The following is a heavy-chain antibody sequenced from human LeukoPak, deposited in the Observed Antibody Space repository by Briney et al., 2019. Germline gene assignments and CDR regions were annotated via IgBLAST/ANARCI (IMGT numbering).Heavy chain of an antibody. J-gene: IGHJ4*02. CDR2: ISSSSSTI. Sequence: PGGSLRLSCAASGFTFSSYSMNWVRQAPGKGLEWVSYISSSSSTIYYADSVKGRFTISRDNAKNSLYLQMNSLRAEDTAVYYCARNIVGAPGGYWGQGTLVTVSS. V-gene: IGHV3-48*01. CDR3: ARNIVGAPGGY. CDR1: GFTFSSYS. D-gene: IGHD1-26*01.